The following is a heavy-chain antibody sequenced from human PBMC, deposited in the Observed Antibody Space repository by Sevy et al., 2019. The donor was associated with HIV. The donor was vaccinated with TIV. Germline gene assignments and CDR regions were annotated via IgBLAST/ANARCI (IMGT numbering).Heavy chain of an antibody. V-gene: IGHV1-24*01. CDR2: YDPEDGET. CDR1: GYSVSDLS. CDR3: ATSPDYYDSSRDAFDI. D-gene: IGHD3-22*01. J-gene: IGHJ3*02. Sequence: ASVKVSCKVSGYSVSDLSIHWVRQAPGKGLVWMGGYDPEDGETIYAQKFQGRVTMTEDTSTDTAYMELSSLRSEDTAVYYCATSPDYYDSSRDAFDIWGQGTMVTVSS.